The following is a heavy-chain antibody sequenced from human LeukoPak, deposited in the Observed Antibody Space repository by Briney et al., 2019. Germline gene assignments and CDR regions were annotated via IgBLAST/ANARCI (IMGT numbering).Heavy chain of an antibody. CDR3: ARVLTVRGVISFDY. CDR1: GFTFSSYS. J-gene: IGHJ4*02. CDR2: ISSSSSYI. Sequence: GGSLRLSCAASGFTFSSYSMNWVRQAPGKGLEWVSSISSSSSYIYYADSVKGRFTISRDNAKNSLYLQMDSLRAEDTAVYYCARVLTVRGVISFDYWGQGTLVTVSS. V-gene: IGHV3-21*04. D-gene: IGHD3-10*01.